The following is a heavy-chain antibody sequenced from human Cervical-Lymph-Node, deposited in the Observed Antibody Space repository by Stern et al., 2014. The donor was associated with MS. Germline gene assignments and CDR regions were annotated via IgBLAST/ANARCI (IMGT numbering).Heavy chain of an antibody. CDR3: ARGWDVGDDF. D-gene: IGHD1-26*01. CDR2: IYPGDSDS. J-gene: IGHJ4*02. V-gene: IGHV5-51*01. CDR1: GYSFISYC. Sequence: VQLVQSGAEVKKPGESLKISCKASGYSFISYCIGWVRQMPGKGLAWMGVIYPGDSDSRYSPSFQGQITISADKSISTAYLQWNSLKAADTAVYYCARGWDVGDDFWGQGTLVTVSS.